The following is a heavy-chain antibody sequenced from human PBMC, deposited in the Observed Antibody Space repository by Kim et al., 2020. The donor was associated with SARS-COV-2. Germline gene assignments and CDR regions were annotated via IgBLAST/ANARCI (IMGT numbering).Heavy chain of an antibody. CDR2: ISYDGSNK. J-gene: IGHJ6*03. CDR3: ARDPTALTGTNWHYYYYMDV. D-gene: IGHD1-20*01. Sequence: GGSLRLSCAASGFTFSSYAMHWVRQAPGKGLEWVAVISYDGSNKYYADSVKGRFTISRDNSKNTLYLQMNSLRAEDTAVYYCARDPTALTGTNWHYYYYMDVWGKGTTVTVSS. CDR1: GFTFSSYA. V-gene: IGHV3-30*04.